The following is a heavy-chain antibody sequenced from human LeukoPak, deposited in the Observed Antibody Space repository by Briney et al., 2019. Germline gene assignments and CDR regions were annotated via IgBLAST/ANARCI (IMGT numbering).Heavy chain of an antibody. Sequence: GGSPRLSCAASGSTFSSYSMNWVRQAPGKGLEWVSSISSSSSYIYYADSVKGRFTISRDNAKNSLYLQMNSLRAEDTAVYYCARNSLVDIVATFDYWGQGTLVTVSS. CDR2: ISSSSSYI. CDR3: ARNSLVDIVATFDY. V-gene: IGHV3-21*01. J-gene: IGHJ4*02. CDR1: GSTFSSYS. D-gene: IGHD5-12*01.